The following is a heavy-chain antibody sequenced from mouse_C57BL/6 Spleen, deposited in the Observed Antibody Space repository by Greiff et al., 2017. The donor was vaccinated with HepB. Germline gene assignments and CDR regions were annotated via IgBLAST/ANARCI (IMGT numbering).Heavy chain of an antibody. CDR3: ARLTGGYMDY. Sequence: EVMLVESGGGLVKPGGSLKLSCAASGFTFSDYGVHWVRQAPEKGLEWVAYISSGSSTIYYADTVKGRFTISRDNAKNTLFLQMTSLRSEDTAMYYCARLTGGYMDYWGQGTSVTVSS. CDR1: GFTFSDYG. V-gene: IGHV5-17*01. J-gene: IGHJ4*01. CDR2: ISSGSSTI. D-gene: IGHD3-1*01.